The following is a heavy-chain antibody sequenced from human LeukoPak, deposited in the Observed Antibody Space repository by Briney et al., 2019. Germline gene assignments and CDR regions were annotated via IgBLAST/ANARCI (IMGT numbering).Heavy chain of an antibody. V-gene: IGHV3-30*18. D-gene: IGHD1-26*01. CDR1: GFTFSTSG. J-gene: IGHJ4*02. CDR2: ISYDGSNK. Sequence: GGSLRLSCAASGFTFSTSGMHWVRQAPGKGLEWVAVISYDGSNKYYADSVKGRLTISRDNSKNTLYLQMNSLRAEDTAVFYCAKVKIGVAGALDYWGQGTLVTVSS. CDR3: AKVKIGVAGALDY.